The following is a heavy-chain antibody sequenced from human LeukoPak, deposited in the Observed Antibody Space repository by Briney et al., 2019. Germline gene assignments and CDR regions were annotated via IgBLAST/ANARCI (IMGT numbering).Heavy chain of an antibody. CDR1: GYTFTGYY. Sequence: GASVKVSCKASGYTFTGYYMHWVRQAPGQGLEWMGWIYPNSGGTNYAQKFQGRVTMTRDTSISTAYMELSRLRSDDTAVYYCATLLSNAAFDYWGQGTLVVVSS. CDR3: ATLLSNAAFDY. V-gene: IGHV1-2*02. J-gene: IGHJ4*02. D-gene: IGHD6-25*01. CDR2: IYPNSGGT.